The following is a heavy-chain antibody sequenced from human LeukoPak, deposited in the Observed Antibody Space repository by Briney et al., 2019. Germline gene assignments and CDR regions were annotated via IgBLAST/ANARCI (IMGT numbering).Heavy chain of an antibody. V-gene: IGHV3-30-3*01. Sequence: GGSLRLSCAASGFTFSSYAMHWVRQAPGKGLEWVAVISYDGSNKYYADSVKGRFTISRDNAKNSLYLQMNSLRAEDTAVYYCARDSEEGASYYYGSGSYKFDYWGQGTLVTVSS. CDR3: ARDSEEGASYYYGSGSYKFDY. D-gene: IGHD3-10*01. J-gene: IGHJ4*02. CDR1: GFTFSSYA. CDR2: ISYDGSNK.